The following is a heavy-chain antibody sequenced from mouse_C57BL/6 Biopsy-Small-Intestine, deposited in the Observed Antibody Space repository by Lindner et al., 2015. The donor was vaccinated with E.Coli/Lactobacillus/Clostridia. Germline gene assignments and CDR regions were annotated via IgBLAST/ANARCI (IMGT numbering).Heavy chain of an antibody. CDR1: GYTFTDYN. Sequence: VQLQESGPELVKPGASVKISCKASGYTFTDYNMDWVKQSHGKSLEWIGYIYPNNGGTGYNQKFKGKATLTVDKSSSTAYMELHSLTSEDSAVYYCARGAYYRYEGYAMDYWGQGTSVTVSP. J-gene: IGHJ4*01. D-gene: IGHD2-14*01. CDR3: ARGAYYRYEGYAMDY. CDR2: IYPNNGGT. V-gene: IGHV1-34*02.